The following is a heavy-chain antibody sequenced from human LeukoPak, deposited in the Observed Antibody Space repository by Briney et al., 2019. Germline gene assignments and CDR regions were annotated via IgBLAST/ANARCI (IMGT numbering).Heavy chain of an antibody. CDR1: GYTFTGYY. D-gene: IGHD5/OR15-5a*01. CDR2: INPNSGGT. Sequence: GASVKVSCKASGYTFTGYYMHWVRQAPGQGLEWMGWINPNSGGTNYAQKFQGRVTMTRDTSISTAYMELSRLRSDDTAVYYCARDLYAAPSLGPYGMDVWGQGTTVTVSS. CDR3: ARDLYAAPSLGPYGMDV. V-gene: IGHV1-2*02. J-gene: IGHJ6*02.